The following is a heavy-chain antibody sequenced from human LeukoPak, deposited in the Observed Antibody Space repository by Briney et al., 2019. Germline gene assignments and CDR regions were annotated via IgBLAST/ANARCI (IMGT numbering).Heavy chain of an antibody. CDR3: AQSTSMRYFFDL. V-gene: IGHV3-23*01. CDR2: ISPSGGTT. J-gene: IGHJ2*01. D-gene: IGHD2/OR15-2a*01. CDR1: GFTFSSYA. Sequence: GGSLRLSCAASGFTFSSYAMSWVRQAPGKGLEWVSAISPSGGTTYYADSVKGRFTISRDNAKNTLYLQMNSLRAEDTAVYYCAQSTSMRYFFDLWGRGTLVTVSS.